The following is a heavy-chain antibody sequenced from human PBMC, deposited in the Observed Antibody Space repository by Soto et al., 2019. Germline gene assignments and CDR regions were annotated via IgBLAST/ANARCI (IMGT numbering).Heavy chain of an antibody. CDR2: INWNGGST. J-gene: IGHJ6*03. V-gene: IGHV3-20*01. CDR3: ARGGYGSGSYYPSDYYYYYYMDV. Sequence: GGSLRLSCAASGFTFDDYGMSWVRQAPGKGLEWVSGINWNGGSTGYADSVKGRFTISRDNAKNSLYLQMNSLRAEDTALYHCARGGYGSGSYYPSDYYYYYYMDVWGKGTTVTVSS. CDR1: GFTFDDYG. D-gene: IGHD3-10*01.